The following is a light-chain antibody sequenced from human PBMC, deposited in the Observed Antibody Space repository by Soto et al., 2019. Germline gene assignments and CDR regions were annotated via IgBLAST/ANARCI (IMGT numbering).Light chain of an antibody. V-gene: IGKV3D-15*01. Sequence: IVLTQSPGTLSLSPWERATLSCRASQSVSSTYLAWYQQKPGQAPRLLIYGASTRVTGIPATFSGSGSGTEFTLTISSLQSEDFAIYYCQQYNNWPFITFGQGTRLEIK. J-gene: IGKJ5*01. CDR3: QQYNNWPFIT. CDR2: GAS. CDR1: QSVSSTY.